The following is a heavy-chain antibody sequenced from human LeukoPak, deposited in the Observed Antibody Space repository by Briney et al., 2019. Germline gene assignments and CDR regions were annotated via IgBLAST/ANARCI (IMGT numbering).Heavy chain of an antibody. V-gene: IGHV4-61*02. J-gene: IGHJ5*02. CDR2: IYTSGST. CDR3: ARAKPGYSYGLDWFDL. Sequence: SQTLSLTCTVSGGSISSGSYYWSWIRQPAGKGLEWIGRIYTSGSTNYNPSLKSRVTISVDTSKNQFSLKLSSVTAADTAVYYCARAKPGYSYGLDWFDLWGQGTLVTVSS. D-gene: IGHD5-18*01. CDR1: GGSISSGSYY.